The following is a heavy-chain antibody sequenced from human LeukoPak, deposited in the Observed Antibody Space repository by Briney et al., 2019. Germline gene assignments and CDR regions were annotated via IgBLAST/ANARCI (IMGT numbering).Heavy chain of an antibody. CDR2: ISSRSGYI. CDR1: GFTFSSHS. CDR3: AKVPSYYYDSSGYSGY. Sequence: GGSLRLSCAASGFTFSSHSMNWVRRAPGKVLQWVSFISSRSGYIYYADSVKGRFTISRDNSKNTLYLQMNSLRAEDTAVYYCAKVPSYYYDSSGYSGYWGQGTLVTVSS. V-gene: IGHV3-21*04. D-gene: IGHD3-22*01. J-gene: IGHJ4*02.